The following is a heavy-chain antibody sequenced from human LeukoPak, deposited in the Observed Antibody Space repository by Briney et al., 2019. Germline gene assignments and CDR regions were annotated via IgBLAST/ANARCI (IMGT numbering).Heavy chain of an antibody. D-gene: IGHD1-1*01. CDR1: IGSFSGYH. CDR3: ARDGNAL. CDR2: IDHSGNT. Sequence: SETLSLTCAVDIGSFSGYHWSWIRQPPGRGIEWIGEIDHSGNTKYNPSLKSRATISAKTSKNQFSLELRTLSAADTAVYYCARDGNALWGQGTLVTVSS. J-gene: IGHJ4*02. V-gene: IGHV4-34*01.